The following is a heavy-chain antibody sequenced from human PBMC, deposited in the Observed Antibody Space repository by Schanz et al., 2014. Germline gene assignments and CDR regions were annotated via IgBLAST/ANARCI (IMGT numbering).Heavy chain of an antibody. J-gene: IGHJ5*02. V-gene: IGHV1-18*01. Sequence: QGQLVQSGAEVKKPGASVKVSCKASGYTFTSYGITWVRQAPGQSLEWLGWINPANGNTHYSPRLNGRVSISSDTAASTVYLHFSSLKSDDTAVYYCARDLIAAAESWFDPWGQGTPSTVSS. CDR1: GYTFTSYG. D-gene: IGHD6-13*01. CDR3: ARDLIAAAESWFDP. CDR2: INPANGNT.